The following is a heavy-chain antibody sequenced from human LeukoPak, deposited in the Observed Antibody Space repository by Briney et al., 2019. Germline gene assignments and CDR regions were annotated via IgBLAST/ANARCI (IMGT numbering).Heavy chain of an antibody. J-gene: IGHJ4*02. V-gene: IGHV3-23*01. CDR3: AKEGYGDGVFDY. CDR2: ISGSGGST. CDR1: GFTFSIYA. Sequence: GGSLRLSCAASGFTFSIYAMGWVRQAPGKGLEWVSAISGSGGSTYYADSVKGRFTIPGDNSKNTLYLQMNSLRAEDTAVYYCAKEGYGDGVFDYWGQGTLVTVSS. D-gene: IGHD4-17*01.